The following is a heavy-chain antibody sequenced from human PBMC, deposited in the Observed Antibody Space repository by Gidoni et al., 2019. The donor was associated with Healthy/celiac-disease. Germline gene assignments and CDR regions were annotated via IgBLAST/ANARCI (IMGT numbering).Heavy chain of an antibody. CDR3: AKDLWVEYPDAFDI. D-gene: IGHD2-2*01. CDR1: GFTFCSYA. CDR2: ISGSGGST. Sequence: EVQLLESGGCLVQHGGFLRLSCATSGFTFCSYARSLVRQAPGKGLEWVSAISGSGGSTYYADSVEGRFTISRDNSKNTLYLQMNSLRAEDTAVYYCAKDLWVEYPDAFDIWGQGTMVTVSS. V-gene: IGHV3-23*01. J-gene: IGHJ3*02.